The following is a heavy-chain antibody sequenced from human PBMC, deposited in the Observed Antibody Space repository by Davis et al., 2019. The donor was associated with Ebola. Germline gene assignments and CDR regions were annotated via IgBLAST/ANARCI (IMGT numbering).Heavy chain of an antibody. D-gene: IGHD3-22*01. CDR1: GYTFTGYY. CDR2: INPSGGST. CDR3: ARGVNRYYYDSSGLLPGDY. Sequence: ASVKVSCKASGYTFTGYYMHWVRQAPGQGLEWMGIINPSGGSTSYAQKFQGRVTMTRDTSTSTVYMELSSLRSEDTAVYYCARGVNRYYYDSSGLLPGDYWGQGTLVTVSS. V-gene: IGHV1-46*01. J-gene: IGHJ4*02.